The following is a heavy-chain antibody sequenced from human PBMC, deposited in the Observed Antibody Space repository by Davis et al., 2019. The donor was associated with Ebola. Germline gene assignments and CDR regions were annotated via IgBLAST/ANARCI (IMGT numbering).Heavy chain of an antibody. CDR3: ARDQDSSGWYRSGDYYYYGMDV. D-gene: IGHD6-19*01. CDR1: GYTFTGYY. J-gene: IGHJ6*02. Sequence: ASVKVSCKASGYTFTGYYMHWVRQAPGQGLEWMGWINPNSGGTNYAQKLQGRVTMTTDTSTSTAYMELRSLRSDDTAVYYCARDQDSSGWYRSGDYYYYGMDVWGQGTTVTVSS. CDR2: INPNSGGT. V-gene: IGHV1-2*02.